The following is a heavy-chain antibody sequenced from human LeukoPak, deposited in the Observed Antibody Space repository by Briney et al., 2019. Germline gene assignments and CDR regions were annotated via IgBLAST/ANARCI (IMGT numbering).Heavy chain of an antibody. CDR3: AEVGIGDSVSRDYYYMDV. V-gene: IGHV3-30*02. Sequence: PGGSLRLSCAASGFAFSTYGMHWVRQAPGKGLEWVTFIHSDGSDKYYADSVKGRFTISRDNSKNTLYLQMNSLRAEDTAVYYCAEVGIGDSVSRDYYYMDVWGKGTTVTISS. D-gene: IGHD3-10*01. CDR1: GFAFSTYG. J-gene: IGHJ6*03. CDR2: IHSDGSDK.